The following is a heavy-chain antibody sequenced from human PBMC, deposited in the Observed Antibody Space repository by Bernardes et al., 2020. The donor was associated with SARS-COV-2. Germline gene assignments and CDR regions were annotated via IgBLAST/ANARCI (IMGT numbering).Heavy chain of an antibody. CDR2: IYYSGST. CDR3: ASWGIVGANSHDAFDI. D-gene: IGHD1-26*01. CDR1: GGSISSYY. J-gene: IGHJ3*02. Sequence: SEPLPLSCTFSGGSISSYYWSRIRQRPGKGLEWIGYIYYSGSTNYNPSLKSRVTISVDTSKNQFSLKLSSVTAADTAVYYCASWGIVGANSHDAFDIWGQGTMVTVSS. V-gene: IGHV4-59*08.